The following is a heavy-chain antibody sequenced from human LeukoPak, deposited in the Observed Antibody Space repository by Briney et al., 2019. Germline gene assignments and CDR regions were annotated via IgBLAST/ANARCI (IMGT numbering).Heavy chain of an antibody. Sequence: PGGSLRLSCAASGFSISSYEMNWVRQAPGKGLEWVSSISSSSSYIYYADSVKGRFTISRDNAKNSLYLQMNSLRAEDTAVYYCARDIDFWSGSASYFDYWGQGTLVTVSS. V-gene: IGHV3-21*01. CDR3: ARDIDFWSGSASYFDY. D-gene: IGHD3-3*01. CDR1: GFSISSYE. J-gene: IGHJ4*02. CDR2: ISSSSSYI.